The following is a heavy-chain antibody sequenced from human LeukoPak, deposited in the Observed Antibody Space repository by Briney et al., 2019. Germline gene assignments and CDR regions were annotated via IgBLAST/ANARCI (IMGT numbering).Heavy chain of an antibody. V-gene: IGHV4-59*04. CDR2: MYYRGST. D-gene: IGHD1-7*01. CDR3: ARSETIWYYFDH. CDR1: GFTFSSYG. J-gene: IGHJ4*02. Sequence: GTLRLSCAASGFTFSSYGMSWVRQAPGKGLEWIGNMYYRGSTYYNPSLNSRVPMSLDTSKNQFSLRLSSVTAADTAIYFCARSETIWYYFDHWGQGRLVTVSS.